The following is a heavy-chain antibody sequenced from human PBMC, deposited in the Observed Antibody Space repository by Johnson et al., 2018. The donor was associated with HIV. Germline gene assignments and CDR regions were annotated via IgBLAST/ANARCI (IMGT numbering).Heavy chain of an antibody. J-gene: IGHJ3*02. V-gene: IGHV3-23*04. CDR3: AKVYSSGWFFDI. CDR1: PFTFSSYA. CDR2: ISGSGGST. Sequence: VQLVESGGGLLHPGGSLRLSCGAPPFTFSSYAMRWVRQAPVKGLDWVSAISGSGGSTYYADSVKGRFTISRDNSKHTLYLQMNSLRAEDTAVYYCAKVYSSGWFFDIWGQGTMVTVSS. D-gene: IGHD6-19*01.